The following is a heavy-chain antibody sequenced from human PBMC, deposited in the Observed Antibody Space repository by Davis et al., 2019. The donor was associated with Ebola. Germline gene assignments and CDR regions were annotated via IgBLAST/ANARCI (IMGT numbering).Heavy chain of an antibody. CDR3: ARGRTGSDHPRLDS. D-gene: IGHD7-27*01. V-gene: IGHV4-34*01. Sequence: GSLRLSCTVSGGSISSYYWSWIRQPPGKGLEWIGEMNRDGGTNYNPSLESRVTISSDMSKKQFSLKLNSVTAADTAVYFCARGRTGSDHPRLDSWGQGTLVTVSS. J-gene: IGHJ4*02. CDR2: MNRDGGT. CDR1: GGSISSYY.